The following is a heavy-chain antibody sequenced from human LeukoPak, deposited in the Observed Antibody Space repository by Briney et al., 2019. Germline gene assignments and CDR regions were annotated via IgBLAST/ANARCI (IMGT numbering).Heavy chain of an antibody. V-gene: IGHV3-23*01. CDR1: EFTFSSYG. Sequence: PGGSLRLSCAASEFTFSSYGMSWVRQAPGKGLEWVSSISGSGGSTQYADSVQGRFAISRDNSKNTLYLQMNSLRVEDTAVYFCARESYYYDSSGYFDYWGQGTLVTVSS. CDR2: ISGSGGST. CDR3: ARESYYYDSSGYFDY. D-gene: IGHD3-22*01. J-gene: IGHJ4*02.